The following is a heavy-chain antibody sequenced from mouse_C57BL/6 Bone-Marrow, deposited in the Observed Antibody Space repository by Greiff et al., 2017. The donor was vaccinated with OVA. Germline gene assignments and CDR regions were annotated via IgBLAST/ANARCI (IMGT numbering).Heavy chain of an antibody. CDR3: ARWRWVGFLDY. CDR1: GYTFTDYY. D-gene: IGHD1-1*02. CDR2: INPNNGGT. V-gene: IGHV1-26*01. J-gene: IGHJ2*01. Sequence: EVQLQQSGPELVQPGASVKISCKASGYTFTDYYMNWVKQSHGKSLEWIGDINPNNGGTSYNQKFKGKATLTVDKSSSTAYMELRSLTSEDSAVYYCARWRWVGFLDYWGQGTTLTVSS.